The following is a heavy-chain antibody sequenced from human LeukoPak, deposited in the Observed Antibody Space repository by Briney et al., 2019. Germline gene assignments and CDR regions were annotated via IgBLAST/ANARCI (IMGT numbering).Heavy chain of an antibody. D-gene: IGHD3-10*01. J-gene: IGHJ4*02. CDR3: ARSYYYGSGSYYKNYFDY. CDR2: IIPIFGTA. Sequence: SVKVSCKASGGTFSSYAISWVRQAPGQGLEWMGGIIPIFGTANYAQKFQGRVTITADKSTSTAYMELSSLRSEDTAVYYCARSYYYGSGSYYKNYFDYWGQGTLVTVSS. V-gene: IGHV1-69*06. CDR1: GGTFSSYA.